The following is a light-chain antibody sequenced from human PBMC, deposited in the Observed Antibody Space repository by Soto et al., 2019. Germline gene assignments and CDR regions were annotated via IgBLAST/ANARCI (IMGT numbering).Light chain of an antibody. J-gene: IGKJ1*01. CDR1: QSAGNN. CDR3: QNYDSAPTWT. CDR2: GAY. Sequence: EIGLTQSPGTLSLSPGERTTLSCRASQSAGNNLAWYQQKPGQAPRLLIYGAYTRATGIPARFSGSGSGTDFTLTISSLQPEDVATYYCQNYDSAPTWTFGQGTKGDIK. V-gene: IGKV3-15*01.